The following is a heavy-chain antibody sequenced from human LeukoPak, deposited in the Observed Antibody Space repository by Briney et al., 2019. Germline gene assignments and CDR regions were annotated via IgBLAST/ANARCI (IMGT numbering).Heavy chain of an antibody. Sequence: TGRSLRLSCATSGFTFGNYAMHWVRQVPGKGLEWVSRITLNRRISCYADSVKGPLTISRDNAKNSLYLQMNSLRVEDMALYYCREDSDSSLYGAFDILLEGTMVTVSS. CDR2: ITLNRRIS. V-gene: IGHV3-9*03. CDR1: GFTFGNYA. CDR3: REDSDSSLYGAFDI. J-gene: IGHJ3*02. D-gene: IGHD3-22*01.